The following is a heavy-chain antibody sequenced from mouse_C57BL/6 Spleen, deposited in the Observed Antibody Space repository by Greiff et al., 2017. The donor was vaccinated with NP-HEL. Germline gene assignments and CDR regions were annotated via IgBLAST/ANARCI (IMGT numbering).Heavy chain of an antibody. CDR3: AKGNYYGSSYWYFDV. V-gene: IGHV5-17*01. CDR2: ISSGSSTI. Sequence: EVQRVESGGGLVKPGGSLKLSCAASGFTFSDYGMHWVRPAPEKGLEWVAYISSGSSTIYYADTVKGRFTISRDNAKNTLFLQMTSLRSEDTAMYYCAKGNYYGSSYWYFDVWGTGTTVTVSS. CDR1: GFTFSDYG. J-gene: IGHJ1*03. D-gene: IGHD1-1*01.